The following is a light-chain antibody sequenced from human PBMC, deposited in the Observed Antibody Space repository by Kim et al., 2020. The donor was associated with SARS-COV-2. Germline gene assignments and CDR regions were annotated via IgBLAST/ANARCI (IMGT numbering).Light chain of an antibody. J-gene: IGLJ3*02. CDR3: AAWDATLTAWM. Sequence: GQRVTISGSGSNSNIGSNTVNWYRQLPGTAPKLLIHSNNQRPSGVPDRVSGSKSGTSASLAISGLQSEDEADYYCAAWDATLTAWMFGGGTQLTVL. V-gene: IGLV1-44*01. CDR1: NSNIGSNT. CDR2: SNN.